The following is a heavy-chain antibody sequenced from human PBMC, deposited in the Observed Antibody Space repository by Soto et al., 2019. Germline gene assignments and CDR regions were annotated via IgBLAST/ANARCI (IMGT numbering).Heavy chain of an antibody. D-gene: IGHD6-19*01. J-gene: IGHJ1*01. CDR2: IIPILGIA. CDR1: GGTFSSYT. CDR3: ARDPGYSSDIEYFQH. Sequence: SVKVSCKASGGTFSSYTISWVRQAPGQGLEWMGRIIPILGIANYAQKFQGRVTITADKSTSTAYMELSSLRSEDTAVYYCARDPGYSSDIEYFQHCGQGTLVTVSS. V-gene: IGHV1-69*04.